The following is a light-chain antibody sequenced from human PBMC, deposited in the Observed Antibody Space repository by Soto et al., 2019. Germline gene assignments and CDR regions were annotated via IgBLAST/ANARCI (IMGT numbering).Light chain of an antibody. Sequence: AIPLTQSPSFLSASVGDRVTITCRASQGISSALAWYQQKPGKAPKLLIYDASSLESGVPSRFSGSGSGTDFTLTISSLQPEDFATYYCQQFNSYPWTFGQGTKVEIK. CDR2: DAS. CDR1: QGISSA. J-gene: IGKJ1*01. CDR3: QQFNSYPWT. V-gene: IGKV1-13*02.